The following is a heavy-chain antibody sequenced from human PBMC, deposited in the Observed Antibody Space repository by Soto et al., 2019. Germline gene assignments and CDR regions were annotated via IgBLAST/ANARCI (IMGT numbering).Heavy chain of an antibody. Sequence: QVQLVESGGGVVQPGRSLRLSCAASGFTFSSYGMHWVRQAPGKGLEWVAVISYDGSNKYYADSVKGRFTISRDNSKNTLYMQMNSLRAEDTAVYYCAKMREVRLWAGSLTHWGQGTLVTVSS. CDR3: AKMREVRLWAGSLTH. CDR1: GFTFSSYG. J-gene: IGHJ4*02. D-gene: IGHD3-10*01. CDR2: ISYDGSNK. V-gene: IGHV3-30*18.